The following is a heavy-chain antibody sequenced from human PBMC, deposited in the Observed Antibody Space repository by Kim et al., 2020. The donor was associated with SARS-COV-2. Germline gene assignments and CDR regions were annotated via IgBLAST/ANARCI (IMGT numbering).Heavy chain of an antibody. CDR3: AKEQIGTSSGVAYYYYYGMDV. Sequence: GGSLRLSCAASGFTFNNYGMHWVRQAPGKGLEWVAVISFNGTRKYYADSVKGRFAISRDNSKNTLYLQMNSLRPEDTAVYYCAKEQIGTSSGVAYYYYYGMDVWGQGPTVSVSS. V-gene: IGHV3-30*18. J-gene: IGHJ6*02. D-gene: IGHD6-6*01. CDR1: GFTFNNYG. CDR2: ISFNGTRK.